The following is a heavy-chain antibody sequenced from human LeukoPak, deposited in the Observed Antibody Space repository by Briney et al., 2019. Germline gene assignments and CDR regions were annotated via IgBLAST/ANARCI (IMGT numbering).Heavy chain of an antibody. J-gene: IGHJ4*02. V-gene: IGHV3-23*01. Sequence: GGSLRLSCAASGFTFSSYAMSWVRQAPGKGLEWVSAISGSGGTTYYADSVKGRFTISRDNSKNTLYLQMNSLRAEDTAVYYCATVNGAFWSGYFVVWGQGTLVTVSS. D-gene: IGHD3-3*01. CDR2: ISGSGGTT. CDR1: GFTFSSYA. CDR3: ATVNGAFWSGYFVV.